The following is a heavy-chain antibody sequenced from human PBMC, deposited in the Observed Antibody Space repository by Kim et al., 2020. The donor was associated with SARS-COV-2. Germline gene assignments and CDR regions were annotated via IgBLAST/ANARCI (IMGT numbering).Heavy chain of an antibody. CDR2: INSDGSST. CDR3: AKGGGYCSSPGARYNY. D-gene: IGHD2-2*01. J-gene: IGHJ6*01. Sequence: GGSLRLSCAASGFTFSSYWMHWVRQAPGKGLVWVSRINSDGSSTSYADSVKARLNISRENSKNPLYLKLNSLRAEDTAMNYGAKGGGYCSSPGARYNY. V-gene: IGHV3-74*01. CDR1: GFTFSSYW.